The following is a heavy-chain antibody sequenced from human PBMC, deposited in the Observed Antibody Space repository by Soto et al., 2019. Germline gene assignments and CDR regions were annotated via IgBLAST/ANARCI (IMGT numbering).Heavy chain of an antibody. V-gene: IGHV4-61*01. D-gene: IGHD4-17*01. J-gene: IGHJ4*02. Sequence: PSETLSLTCTVSGGSVSSGSYYWSWIRQPPGKGLEWIGYIYYSGSTNYNPSLKSRVTISVDTSKNQFSLKLSSVTAADTAVYYCARDRERRYGGNSGLDYWGQGTLVTVSS. CDR3: ARDRERRYGGNSGLDY. CDR1: GGSVSSGSYY. CDR2: IYYSGST.